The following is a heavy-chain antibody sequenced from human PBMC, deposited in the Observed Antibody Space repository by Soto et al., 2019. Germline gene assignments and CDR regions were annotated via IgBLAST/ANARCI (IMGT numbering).Heavy chain of an antibody. CDR3: ARAGLWFGESSYYYGMDV. CDR2: ISYDGINK. V-gene: IGHV3-30*03. J-gene: IGHJ6*02. D-gene: IGHD3-10*01. CDR1: GFTFSSYG. Sequence: GGSLRLSCAASGFTFSSYGMHWVRQAPGKGLEWVAIISYDGINKYYANSVKGRFTISRDNSKNTLYLQMNSLRAEDTAVYYCARAGLWFGESSYYYGMDVWGQGTTVTVSS.